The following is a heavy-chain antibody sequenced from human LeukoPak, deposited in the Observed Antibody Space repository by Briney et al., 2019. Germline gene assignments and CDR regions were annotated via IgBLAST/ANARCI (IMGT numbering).Heavy chain of an antibody. CDR3: ARVFDSGSQAYFYYMDV. D-gene: IGHD3-10*01. J-gene: IGHJ6*03. V-gene: IGHV4-59*01. CDR1: GGSIRGYY. CDR2: IYSSGST. Sequence: SETLSLTCNVSGGSIRGYYWSWIRQPPGKGLEWIGYIYSSGSTNHNPSLKSRVTMSVDTSKNQFSLKVSSVTAADTAVYYCARVFDSGSQAYFYYMDVWGKGTTVTIFS.